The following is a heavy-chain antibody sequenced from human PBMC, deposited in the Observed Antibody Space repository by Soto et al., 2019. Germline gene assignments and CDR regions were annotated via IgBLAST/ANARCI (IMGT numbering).Heavy chain of an antibody. V-gene: IGHV3-9*01. CDR3: AKDNLYSSSYAMDV. CDR1: GFTFDDYS. D-gene: IGHD6-13*01. Sequence: GGSLRLSCAASGFTFDDYSIYWVRQSPGKGLEWVSGISWNSVSIGYADSVKGRFTISRDNAKNSLYLQMNSLRAEDTALYYCAKDNLYSSSYAMDVWGQGTTVTVSS. CDR2: ISWNSVSI. J-gene: IGHJ6*02.